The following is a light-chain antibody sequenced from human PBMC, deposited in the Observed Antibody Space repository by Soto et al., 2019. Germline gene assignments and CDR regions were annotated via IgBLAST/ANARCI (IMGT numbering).Light chain of an antibody. Sequence: QSALTQPASVSGSPGQSITISCTGTSSDVGGYNYVSWYQQHPGKAPKLIIYEVSNRPSGVSNRFSVSKSGNTASLTISWLQAEYEDDYYCHSYTIKSTGVFGTGTKLTVL. CDR1: SSDVGGYNY. J-gene: IGLJ1*01. V-gene: IGLV2-14*01. CDR3: HSYTIKSTGV. CDR2: EVS.